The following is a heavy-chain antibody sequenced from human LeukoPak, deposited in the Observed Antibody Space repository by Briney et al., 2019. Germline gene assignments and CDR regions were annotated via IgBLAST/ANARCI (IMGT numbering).Heavy chain of an antibody. V-gene: IGHV4-4*09. J-gene: IGHJ4*02. CDR3: ARRDCSSTSCQGSFDY. Sequence: SETLSLTCTVSGGSISSYFWSWIRQPPGKGLEWIGYIYASGSTNYNPSLKSRVTISVDTSKNQFSLNLSSVTAADTAVYYCARRDCSSTSCQGSFDYWGQGTLVTVSS. D-gene: IGHD2-2*01. CDR2: IYASGST. CDR1: GGSISSYF.